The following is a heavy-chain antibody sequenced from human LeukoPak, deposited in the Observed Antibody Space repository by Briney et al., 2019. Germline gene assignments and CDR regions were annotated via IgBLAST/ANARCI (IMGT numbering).Heavy chain of an antibody. V-gene: IGHV3-48*03. Sequence: GGSLRLSCAASGFTFSSYEMNWVRQAPGKGLEWVSYISSIGSTIYYADSVKGRFTISRDNAKNSLYLQMKSLRAEDTAVYYCARDPLDDYWGQGTLVTVSS. CDR2: ISSIGSTI. J-gene: IGHJ4*02. CDR1: GFTFSSYE. CDR3: ARDPLDDY.